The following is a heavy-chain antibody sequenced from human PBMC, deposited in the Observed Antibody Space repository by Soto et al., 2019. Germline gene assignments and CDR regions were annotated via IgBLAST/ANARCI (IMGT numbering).Heavy chain of an antibody. CDR1: GFTFRSYG. D-gene: IGHD5-18*01. CDR3: AKGLSVIQPWLMDAY. V-gene: IGHV3-30*18. J-gene: IGHJ4*02. Sequence: QVQLVGSGGGVVQPGRSLRLSCTVSGFTFRSYGMHWVRQAPGKGLEWVAGISYDGSNEDYADSVKGRFTISRENSKNTLYLQMNSLRGEDTALYYCAKGLSVIQPWLMDAYWGQGTLVTVSS. CDR2: ISYDGSNE.